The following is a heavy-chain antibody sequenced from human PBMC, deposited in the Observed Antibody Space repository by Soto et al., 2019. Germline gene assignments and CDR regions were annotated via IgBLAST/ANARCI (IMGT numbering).Heavy chain of an antibody. D-gene: IGHD3-10*01. V-gene: IGHV3-74*01. CDR3: ARDLVLGSGSCDY. Sequence: GSLILSCAASGFTLSTSWMHWVRQAPGKGLVWVSRIKSDGSETNYADSVKGRFTVSRDNAKNMLFLQMNSLRAEDTAVYYCARDLVLGSGSCDYWGQGTLVTVSS. CDR2: IKSDGSET. CDR1: GFTLSTSW. J-gene: IGHJ4*02.